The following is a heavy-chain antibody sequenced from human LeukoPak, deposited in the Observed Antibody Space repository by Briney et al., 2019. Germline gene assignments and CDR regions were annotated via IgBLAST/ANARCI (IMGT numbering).Heavy chain of an antibody. J-gene: IGHJ4*02. CDR1: GCTFTSYD. Sequence: ASVKVSCKASGCTFTSYDINWVRQATGQGLEWMGWMNPNSGNTGYAQKFQGRVTLTRNTSISTAYMELSSLRAEDTAVYYCARVHYDSRGESDYWGQGTLVTVSS. CDR3: ARVHYDSRGESDY. V-gene: IGHV1-8*01. CDR2: MNPNSGNT. D-gene: IGHD3-22*01.